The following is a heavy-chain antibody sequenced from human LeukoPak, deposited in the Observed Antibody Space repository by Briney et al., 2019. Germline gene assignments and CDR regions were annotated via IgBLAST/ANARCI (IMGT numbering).Heavy chain of an antibody. CDR2: INHSGST. V-gene: IGHV4-34*01. J-gene: IGHJ6*03. D-gene: IGHD3-22*01. Sequence: SETLSLTCAVYGGSFSGYYWSWIRQPPGKGLEWIGEINHSGSTNYNPSLKSRVTISVDTSKNQFSLKLSSVTAADTAVYYCSRLTHSYYSDTSGYYPYYYMDVWGEGTTVAVSS. CDR3: SRLTHSYYSDTSGYYPYYYMDV. CDR1: GGSFSGYY.